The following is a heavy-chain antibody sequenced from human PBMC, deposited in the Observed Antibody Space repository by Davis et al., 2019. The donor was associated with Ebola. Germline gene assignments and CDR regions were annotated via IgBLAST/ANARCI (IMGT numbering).Heavy chain of an antibody. V-gene: IGHV3-9*01. CDR2: ISWNSGSI. J-gene: IGHJ6*02. Sequence: PGGSLRLSCAASGFTFDDYAMHWVRQAPGKGLEWVSGISWNSGSIGYADSVKGRFTISRDNAKNSLYLQMNSLRAEDTALYYCAKGGGLELRGYYGMDVWGQGTTVTVSS. CDR3: AKGGGLELRGYYGMDV. D-gene: IGHD1-7*01. CDR1: GFTFDDYA.